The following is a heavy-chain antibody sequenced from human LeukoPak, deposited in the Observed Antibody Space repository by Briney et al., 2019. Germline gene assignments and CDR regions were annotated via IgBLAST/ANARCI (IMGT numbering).Heavy chain of an antibody. CDR1: GGSVSSNYYY. CDR3: ARHASCSSTSCYVDY. CDR2: MFYSGST. J-gene: IGHJ4*02. V-gene: IGHV4-39*01. Sequence: PSETLPLTCTVSGGSVSSNYYYWGWIRQPPGRGLEWLGGMFYSGSTYYNPSLKSRVTISVDTSKNQFSLELISVTAADTAVYYCARHASCSSTSCYVDYWGQGTLVTVSS. D-gene: IGHD2-2*01.